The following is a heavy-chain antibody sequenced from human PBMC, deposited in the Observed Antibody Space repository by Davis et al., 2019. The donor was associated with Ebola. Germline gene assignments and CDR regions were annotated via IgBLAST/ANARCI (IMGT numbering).Heavy chain of an antibody. V-gene: IGHV3-23*01. J-gene: IGHJ1*01. D-gene: IGHD2-15*01. Sequence: GGSLRLSCTDSVITFSSYAMTWVRQAPGKGLEWVSAISGSGGSTYYADSVKGRFTIARDNSNSILYLQMNSLRADDRAVYYCAKGTTLALYSFWGQGTLVTVSS. CDR3: AKGTTLALYSF. CDR1: VITFSSYA. CDR2: ISGSGGST.